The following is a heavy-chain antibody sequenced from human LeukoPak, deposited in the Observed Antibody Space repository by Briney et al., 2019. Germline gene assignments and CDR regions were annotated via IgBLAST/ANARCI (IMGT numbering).Heavy chain of an antibody. CDR3: ARDPPWGYGGNSAFDY. J-gene: IGHJ4*02. V-gene: IGHV1-2*02. CDR2: INPNRGGT. CDR1: GYTFTGYY. Sequence: GASVKVSCKASGYTFTGYYMHWVRQAPGQGLEWMGWINPNRGGTNYAQKFQGRVTMTRDTSISTAYMELSRLRSDDTAVYYCARDPPWGYGGNSAFDYWGQGTLVTVSS. D-gene: IGHD4-23*01.